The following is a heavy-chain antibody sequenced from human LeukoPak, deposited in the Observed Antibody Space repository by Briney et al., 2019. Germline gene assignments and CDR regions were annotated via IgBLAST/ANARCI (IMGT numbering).Heavy chain of an antibody. D-gene: IGHD2-2*01. CDR2: IRAYKGNT. V-gene: IGHV1-18*01. J-gene: IGHJ3*02. CDR1: GYTFTGYG. Sequence: ASVKVSCTASGYTFTGYGISWVRQAPGQGLEWMGWIRAYKGNTNYVQTLQGRVTMTTDTSTSTAYMGLRSLRSDDTAVYYCALIVVVPAAHDDAFDIWGQGTMVTVSS. CDR3: ALIVVVPAAHDDAFDI.